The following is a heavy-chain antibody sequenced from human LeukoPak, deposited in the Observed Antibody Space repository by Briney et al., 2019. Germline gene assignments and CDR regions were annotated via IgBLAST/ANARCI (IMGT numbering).Heavy chain of an antibody. D-gene: IGHD3-3*01. CDR2: ISSNGGST. V-gene: IGHV3-64*01. J-gene: IGHJ3*02. Sequence: PGGSLRLSCAASGFTFSSYAMHWVRQAPGKGLEYVSAISSNGGSTYYANSVKGRFTISRDNPKNTLYLQMGSLRAEDMAVYYCARSRSRLLYPPDAFDIWGQGTMVTVSS. CDR1: GFTFSSYA. CDR3: ARSRSRLLYPPDAFDI.